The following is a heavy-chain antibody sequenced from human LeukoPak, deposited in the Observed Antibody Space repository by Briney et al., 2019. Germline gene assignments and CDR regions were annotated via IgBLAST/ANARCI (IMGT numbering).Heavy chain of an antibody. CDR2: IYSGGST. D-gene: IGHD3/OR15-3a*01. Sequence: GGSLRLSCAASGFTVSSNYMSWVRQAPGKGLEWVSVIYSGGSTYYADSVKGRFTISRDNSKNTLYLQMNSLRAEDTAVYYCAGYFARTGYYAEGFDIWGQGTVVTVSS. V-gene: IGHV3-53*01. J-gene: IGHJ3*02. CDR1: GFTVSSNY. CDR3: AGYFARTGYYAEGFDI.